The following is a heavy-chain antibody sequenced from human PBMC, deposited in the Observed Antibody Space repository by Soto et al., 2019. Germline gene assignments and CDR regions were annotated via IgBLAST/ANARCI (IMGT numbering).Heavy chain of an antibody. CDR3: ARGFDSSSWYGYFQH. CDR1: GGSFSGYY. Sequence: SETLSLTCAVYGGSFSGYYWSWIRQPPGKGLEWIGEINHSGSTNYNPSLKSRVTISVDTSKNQFSLKLSSVTAADTAVYYCARGFDSSSWYGYFQHWGQGTLVTVS. J-gene: IGHJ1*01. CDR2: INHSGST. D-gene: IGHD6-13*01. V-gene: IGHV4-34*01.